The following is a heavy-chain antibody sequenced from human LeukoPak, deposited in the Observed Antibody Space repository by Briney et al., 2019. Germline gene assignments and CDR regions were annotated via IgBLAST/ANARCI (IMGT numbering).Heavy chain of an antibody. CDR2: MYYSGST. D-gene: IGHD6-19*01. CDR3: ASLRSLMTLAGLDS. Sequence: SETLSLTCTVSVGSISSSNYYWGWIRQPPGKGLEWIASMYYSGSTFYNPSLKSRVTISVDTSKNQFSLRLSSVTAADTAVYYCASLRSLMTLAGLDSWGQGTLVTVSS. J-gene: IGHJ4*02. V-gene: IGHV4-39*01. CDR1: VGSISSSNYY.